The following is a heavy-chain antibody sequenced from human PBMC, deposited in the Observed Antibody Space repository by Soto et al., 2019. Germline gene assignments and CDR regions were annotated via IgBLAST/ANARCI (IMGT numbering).Heavy chain of an antibody. J-gene: IGHJ6*02. D-gene: IGHD2-15*01. CDR3: ARALDPRIVVVVAAYYYYYGMDV. CDR2: IIPIFGTA. Sequence: SVKVSCTDSGGTFSSYAISWVRQATGQGLEWMGGIIPIFGTANYAQKFQGRVTITADESTSTAYMELSSLRSEDTAVYYCARALDPRIVVVVAAYYYYYGMDVWGQGTTVTVSS. CDR1: GGTFSSYA. V-gene: IGHV1-69*13.